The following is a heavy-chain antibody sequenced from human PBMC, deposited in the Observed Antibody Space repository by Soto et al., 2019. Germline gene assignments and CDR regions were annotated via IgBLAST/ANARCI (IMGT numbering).Heavy chain of an antibody. V-gene: IGHV3-30-3*01. Sequence: GGSLRLSCAASGFTFSSYAMHWVRQAPGKGLEWVAVISYDGSNKYYADSVKGRFTISRDKSTSTAYMELSSLRSEDTAVYYCARRAYSGYDLWGPWTDWGQGTLVTVSS. CDR3: ARRAYSGYDLWGPWTD. CDR2: ISYDGSNK. J-gene: IGHJ4*02. CDR1: GFTFSSYA. D-gene: IGHD5-12*01.